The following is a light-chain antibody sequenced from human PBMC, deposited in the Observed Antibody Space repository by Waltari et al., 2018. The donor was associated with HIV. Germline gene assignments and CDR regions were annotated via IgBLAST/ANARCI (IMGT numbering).Light chain of an antibody. CDR1: NSTIGAGYD. CDR3: QSYDSGLSGVI. CDR2: TNN. V-gene: IGLV1-40*01. J-gene: IGLJ2*01. Sequence: QSVLTQPPSVSGAPGQRVTISCPGSNSTIGAGYDVHCFQQRPGTAPNLLIYTNNNRPSGVPDRFSASKSGASASLAIAGLQVEDEADYYCQSYDSGLSGVIFGGGTKLTVL.